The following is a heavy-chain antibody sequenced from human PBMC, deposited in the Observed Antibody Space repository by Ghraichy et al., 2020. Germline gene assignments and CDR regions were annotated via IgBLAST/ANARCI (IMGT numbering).Heavy chain of an antibody. Sequence: SETLSLTCTVSGGSISSYYWSWIRQPPGKGLEWIGYIYYSGSTNYNPSLKSRVTISVDTSKNQFSLKLSSVTAADTAVYYCARTDSSSWSDYWGQGTLVTVSS. D-gene: IGHD6-13*01. CDR2: IYYSGST. CDR3: ARTDSSSWSDY. V-gene: IGHV4-59*01. J-gene: IGHJ4*02. CDR1: GGSISSYY.